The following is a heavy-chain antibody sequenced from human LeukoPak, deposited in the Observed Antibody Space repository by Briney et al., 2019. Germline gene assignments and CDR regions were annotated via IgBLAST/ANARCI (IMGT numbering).Heavy chain of an antibody. Sequence: PGGSLRLSCAASGFTFSSYAMSWVRQAPGKGLEWVSAISGSGGSTHYADSVKGRFTISRDNAKNTLYLQMNSLRAEDTAVYYCARHSGSYYSPLDFDYWGQGTLVTVSS. CDR3: ARHSGSYYSPLDFDY. CDR2: ISGSGGST. J-gene: IGHJ4*02. D-gene: IGHD1-26*01. CDR1: GFTFSSYA. V-gene: IGHV3-23*01.